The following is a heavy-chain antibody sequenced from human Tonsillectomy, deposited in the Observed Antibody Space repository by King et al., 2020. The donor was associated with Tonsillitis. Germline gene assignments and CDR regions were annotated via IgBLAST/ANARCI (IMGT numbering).Heavy chain of an antibody. D-gene: IGHD6-25*01. CDR3: ARHSAAGPIYHYYYGLDV. Sequence: VQLVESGAEVKKPGESLKISCKASGYSFSDFWIAWVRQMPGKGLEWMGIIYPGDSSTRYSPSFQDQVTFSADKSINTAFLQWSGLKASDTAIYYCARHSAAGPIYHYYYGLDVWGQGTTVTVS. J-gene: IGHJ6*02. V-gene: IGHV5-51*01. CDR2: IYPGDSST. CDR1: GYSFSDFW.